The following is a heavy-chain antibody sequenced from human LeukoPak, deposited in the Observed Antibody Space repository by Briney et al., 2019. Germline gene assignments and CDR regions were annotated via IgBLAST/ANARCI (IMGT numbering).Heavy chain of an antibody. Sequence: SETLSLTCAVYGGSFSGYYWGWIRQPPGKGLEWIGSIYYSGSTYYNPSLKSRVTISVDTSKNQFSLKLSSVTAADTAVYYCASPIRYYYDSSGREDAFDIWGQGTMVTVSS. CDR2: IYYSGST. D-gene: IGHD3-22*01. CDR1: GGSFSGYY. J-gene: IGHJ3*02. CDR3: ASPIRYYYDSSGREDAFDI. V-gene: IGHV4-39*01.